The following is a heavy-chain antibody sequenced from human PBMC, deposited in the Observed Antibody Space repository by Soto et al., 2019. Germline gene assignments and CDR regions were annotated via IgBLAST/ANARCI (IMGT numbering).Heavy chain of an antibody. J-gene: IGHJ4*02. CDR3: AKEEDSQALDF. Sequence: GASVKVSCKASGYTFRNYGISWVRQAPGQGLEWMGWISPFNGNIKFGQKFQGRVTMTTDTSTSIAYMELTSLRSDDTAVYYCAKEEDSQALDFWGQGTLVTVSS. V-gene: IGHV1-18*01. CDR1: GYTFRNYG. CDR2: ISPFNGNI.